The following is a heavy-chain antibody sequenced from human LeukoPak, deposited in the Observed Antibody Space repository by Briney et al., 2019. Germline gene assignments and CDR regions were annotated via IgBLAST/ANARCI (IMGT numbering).Heavy chain of an antibody. CDR2: ISSSGSTI. CDR3: AREQYSSVDY. J-gene: IGHJ4*02. D-gene: IGHD6-25*01. Sequence: GGSLRLSCAASGFTFSSYEMNWVRQAPGKGLGWGSYISSSGSTIYYADSVKGRFTISRDNAKNSLYLQMNSLRAEDTAVYYCAREQYSSVDYWGQGTLVTVSS. V-gene: IGHV3-48*03. CDR1: GFTFSSYE.